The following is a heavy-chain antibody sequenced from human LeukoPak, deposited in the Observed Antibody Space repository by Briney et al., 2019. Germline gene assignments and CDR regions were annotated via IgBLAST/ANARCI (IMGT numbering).Heavy chain of an antibody. V-gene: IGHV3-21*01. D-gene: IGHD3-10*01. J-gene: IGHJ3*02. Sequence: PGGSLRLSCAASGFTFSSYSMNWVRQAPGKGLEWVSSISSSSSYIYYADSVKGRFTISRDNAKNSLYLQMNSLRAEDTAVYYCARDGSMVRGYDAFDIWGQGTMVTVSS. CDR2: ISSSSSYI. CDR3: ARDGSMVRGYDAFDI. CDR1: GFTFSSYS.